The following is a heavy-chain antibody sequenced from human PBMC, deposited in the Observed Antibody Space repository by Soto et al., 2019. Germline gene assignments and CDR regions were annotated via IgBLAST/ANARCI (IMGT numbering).Heavy chain of an antibody. CDR2: IIHMFGSE. Sequence: QVQLVQSGADVRKPGSSVKVSCKASGGTFRTHGISCVRQAPGQGLEWMGGIIHMFGSENYAQKFQGQVTITAEESTSTAYMELRSLRYADTAVYYCAGYSSGWYNFDDWGQGTLVTVSS. CDR1: GGTFRTHG. J-gene: IGHJ4*02. V-gene: IGHV1-69*01. D-gene: IGHD6-19*01. CDR3: AGYSSGWYNFDD.